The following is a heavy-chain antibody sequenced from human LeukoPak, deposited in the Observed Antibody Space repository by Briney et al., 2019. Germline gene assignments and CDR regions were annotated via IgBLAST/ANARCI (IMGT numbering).Heavy chain of an antibody. CDR3: ARGNRGAYSSSWYYRLHP. CDR1: GGSFSGYY. D-gene: IGHD6-13*01. Sequence: PSETLSLTRAVYGGSFSGYYWSWIRQPPGKGLEWIGEINHSGSTNYNPSLKSRVTISVDTSKNQFSLKLSSVTAADTAVYYCARGNRGAYSSSWYYRLHPWGQGTLVTVSS. V-gene: IGHV4-34*01. CDR2: INHSGST. J-gene: IGHJ5*02.